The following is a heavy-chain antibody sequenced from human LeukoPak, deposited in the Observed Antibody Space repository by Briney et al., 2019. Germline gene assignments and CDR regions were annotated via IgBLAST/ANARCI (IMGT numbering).Heavy chain of an antibody. J-gene: IGHJ3*02. V-gene: IGHV3-23*01. Sequence: GGSLRLSCTASGFTFSSYWMSWVRQAPGKGLEWVSAISGSGGSTYYADSVKGRFTISRDNSKNTLYLQMNSLRAEDTAVYYCATPRNYDFWSGRDAFDIWGQGTMVTVSS. CDR1: GFTFSSYW. D-gene: IGHD3-3*01. CDR3: ATPRNYDFWSGRDAFDI. CDR2: ISGSGGST.